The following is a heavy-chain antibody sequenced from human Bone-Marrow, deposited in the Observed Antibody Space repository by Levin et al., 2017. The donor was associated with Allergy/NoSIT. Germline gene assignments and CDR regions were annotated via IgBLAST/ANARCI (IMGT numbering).Heavy chain of an antibody. V-gene: IGHV1-46*01. D-gene: IGHD3-9*01. CDR3: AREGLRYFDWPRGPYDAFDI. CDR2: INPSGGST. Sequence: ASVKVSCKASGYTFTSYYMHWVRQAPGQGLEWMGIINPSGGSTSYAQKFQGRVTMTRDTSTSTVYMELSSLRSEDTAVYYCAREGLRYFDWPRGPYDAFDIWGQGTMVTVSS. J-gene: IGHJ3*02. CDR1: GYTFTSYY.